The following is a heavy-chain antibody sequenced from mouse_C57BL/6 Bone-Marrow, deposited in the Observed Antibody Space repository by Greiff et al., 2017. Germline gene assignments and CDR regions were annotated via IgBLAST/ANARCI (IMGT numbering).Heavy chain of an antibody. J-gene: IGHJ4*01. D-gene: IGHD2-3*01. CDR2: IDPSDSYT. CDR1: GYTFTSYW. Sequence: QVQLQQPGAELVRPGTSVKLSCKASGYTFTSYWMHWVKPRPGQSLEWIGVIDPSDSYTNYNQQFKGKATLTVDKSSNTASMQLSRLTSEDSAVYYCARGRWLLPYAMDYWGQGTSGTVSS. V-gene: IGHV1-59*01. CDR3: ARGRWLLPYAMDY.